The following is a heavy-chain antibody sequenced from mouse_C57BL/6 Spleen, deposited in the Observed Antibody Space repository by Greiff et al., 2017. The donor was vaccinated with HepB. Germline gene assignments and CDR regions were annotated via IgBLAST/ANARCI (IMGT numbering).Heavy chain of an antibody. CDR3: AREDYYGSSFDY. J-gene: IGHJ2*01. D-gene: IGHD1-1*01. CDR1: GYTFTDYN. V-gene: IGHV1-18*01. Sequence: DVKLQESGPELVKPGASVKIPCKASGYTFTDYNMDWVKQSHGKSLEWIGDINPNNGGTIYNQKFKGKATLTVDKSSSTAYMELRSLTSEDTAVYYCAREDYYGSSFDYWGQGTTLTVSS. CDR2: INPNNGGT.